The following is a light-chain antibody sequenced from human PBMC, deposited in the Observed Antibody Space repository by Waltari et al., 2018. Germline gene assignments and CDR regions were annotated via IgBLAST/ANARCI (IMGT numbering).Light chain of an antibody. Sequence: SSDLTQPPSVSVAPGQTATITCGGNTLGGKRGHWYQPKPGQAPVLVIYRDHDRPSGIPDRFSGSNSGNTATLTISGAQPGDEADYYCQVRDSSTAVFGGGTHLTVL. CDR3: QVRDSSTAV. J-gene: IGLJ7*01. CDR1: TLGGKR. V-gene: IGLV3-9*02. CDR2: RDH.